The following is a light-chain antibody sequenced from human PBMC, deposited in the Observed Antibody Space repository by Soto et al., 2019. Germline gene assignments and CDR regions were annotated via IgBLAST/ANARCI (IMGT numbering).Light chain of an antibody. Sequence: QSALTQPPSASGSPGQSVTISCTGTSSDVGIYNSVSWYQQHPGKAPKLIIYEVTKRPSGVPDRFSGSKSGNTASLTVSGLQAEDEADYYCSSSAGSKRVFGTGTKVTVL. CDR2: EVT. CDR3: SSSAGSKRV. J-gene: IGLJ1*01. CDR1: SSDVGIYNS. V-gene: IGLV2-8*01.